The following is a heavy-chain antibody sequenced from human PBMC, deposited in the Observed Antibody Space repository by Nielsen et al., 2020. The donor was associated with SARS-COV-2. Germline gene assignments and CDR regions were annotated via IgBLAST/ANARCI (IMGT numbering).Heavy chain of an antibody. D-gene: IGHD2-2*01. V-gene: IGHV3-74*01. CDR2: IKSDGSTT. CDR3: AKDRARYCSSTSCSLNWFDP. J-gene: IGHJ5*02. Sequence: VRQAPGKGLVWVSRIKSDGSTTNYADSVKGRFTISRDNAKNTLYLQLNNLRAEDTAVYYCAKDRARYCSSTSCSLNWFDPWGQGTLVTVSS.